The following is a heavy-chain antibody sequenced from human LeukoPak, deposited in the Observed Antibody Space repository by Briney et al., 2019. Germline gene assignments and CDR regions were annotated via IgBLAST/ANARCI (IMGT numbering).Heavy chain of an antibody. CDR1: GFTFSSYE. J-gene: IGHJ4*02. V-gene: IGHV3-48*03. CDR3: ASPRVVAARQDY. Sequence: GGSLGLSCAASGFTFSSYEMNWVRQAPGKGLEWVSYISSSGSTIYYADSVKGRFTISRDNAKNSLYLQMNSLRAEDTAVYYCASPRVVAARQDYWGQGTLVTVSS. D-gene: IGHD2-15*01. CDR2: ISSSGSTI.